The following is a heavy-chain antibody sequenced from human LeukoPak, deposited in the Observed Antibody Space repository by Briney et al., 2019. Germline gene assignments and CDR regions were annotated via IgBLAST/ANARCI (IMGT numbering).Heavy chain of an antibody. V-gene: IGHV3-7*03. CDR1: GFTFSLYA. D-gene: IGHD3-16*01. CDR2: INHNGNVN. J-gene: IGHJ6*02. CDR3: ARGGGLDV. Sequence: GGSLRLSCAASGFTFSLYAMHWVRQAPGKGLQWVASINHNGNVNYYVDSVKGRFTISRDNAKNSLYLQMSNLRAEDTAVYFCARGGGLDVWGQGATVTVSS.